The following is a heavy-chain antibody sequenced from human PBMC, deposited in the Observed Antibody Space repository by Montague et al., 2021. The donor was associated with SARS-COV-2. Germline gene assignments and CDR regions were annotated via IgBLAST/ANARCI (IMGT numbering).Heavy chain of an antibody. Sequence: CAISGDSVSSNIATWNWIRQSPSRGLEWLGRTYYRSKWYNDYAESVKSRITIDPDTSKHQFSPHLNSVTPEDTAVYYCARIPVGSKYYFDFWGQGTLVTVPS. D-gene: IGHD2-2*01. CDR2: TYYRSKWYN. CDR1: GDSVSSNIAT. CDR3: ARIPVGSKYYFDF. J-gene: IGHJ4*02. V-gene: IGHV6-1*01.